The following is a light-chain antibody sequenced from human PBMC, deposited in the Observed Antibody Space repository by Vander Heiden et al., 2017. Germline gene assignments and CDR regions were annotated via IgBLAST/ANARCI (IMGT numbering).Light chain of an antibody. CDR3: QSYDSSRSGWV. J-gene: IGLJ3*02. CDR1: SSNIGAGYD. Sequence: QSVLTQPPSVSGAPGQRVTISCTGSSSNIGAGYDVHWYQQLPGTAPKLLIYGNSNRPSGVPDRFSGSKSGTSASLAITGPQAEDEADYCCQSYDSSRSGWVFGGGTKLTVL. V-gene: IGLV1-40*01. CDR2: GNS.